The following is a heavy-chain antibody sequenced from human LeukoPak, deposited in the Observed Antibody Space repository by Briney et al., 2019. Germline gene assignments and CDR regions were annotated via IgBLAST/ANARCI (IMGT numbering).Heavy chain of an antibody. CDR1: GGSISSYY. J-gene: IGHJ4*02. CDR3: ARGRIVAAGHYYFDY. D-gene: IGHD6-13*01. V-gene: IGHV4-4*07. CDR2: IYTSGST. Sequence: SETLSLTCTVSGGSISSYYWSWIRQPAGKGLEWIGRIYTSGSTNYNPSLKSRVTISVDTSKNQFSLKLSSVTAADTAVYYCARGRIVAAGHYYFDYWGQGTLVTVSS.